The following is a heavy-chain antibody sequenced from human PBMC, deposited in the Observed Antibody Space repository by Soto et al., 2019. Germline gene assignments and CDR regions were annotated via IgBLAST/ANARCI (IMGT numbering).Heavy chain of an antibody. Sequence: SETLSLTCAVSGDSISSSKWWSWVRQPPGKGLEWIGEIYHSGSTNYNPSLKGRVTISIDKSKSQFSLNLTSVTAADTAVYYCARVGRAIRGIITYDYWGPGTLVTVSS. J-gene: IGHJ4*02. CDR2: IYHSGST. V-gene: IGHV4-4*02. CDR1: GDSISSSKW. D-gene: IGHD3-10*01. CDR3: ARVGRAIRGIITYDY.